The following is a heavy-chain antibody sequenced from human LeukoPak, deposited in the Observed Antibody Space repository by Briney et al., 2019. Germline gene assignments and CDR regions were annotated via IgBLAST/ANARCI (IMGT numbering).Heavy chain of an antibody. CDR3: AKDRESNIVLVPAAVDY. CDR2: IRHDGTNK. V-gene: IGHV3-30*02. Sequence: PGGSLRLSCAASGFTFSSYGMHWVRQAPGKGLEWVAFIRHDGTNKYYADSVKGRFTISRDNSKNTLYLQMNSLRAEDTAVYYCAKDRESNIVLVPAAVDYWGQGTLVIVSS. J-gene: IGHJ4*02. CDR1: GFTFSSYG. D-gene: IGHD2-2*01.